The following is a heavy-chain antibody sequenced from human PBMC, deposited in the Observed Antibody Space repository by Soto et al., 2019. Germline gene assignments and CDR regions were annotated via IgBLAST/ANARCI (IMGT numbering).Heavy chain of an antibody. V-gene: IGHV3-23*01. Sequence: PGGSLRLSCAASGFTFSNYAMSWVRQAPGMGLEWVSGISANAVATYYADSVKGRFTISRDNSKNTLSLQMNGLGADDRAVYFCAKAPGPNWNWYHFDYWGQGTLVTVSS. D-gene: IGHD1-7*01. CDR3: AKAPGPNWNWYHFDY. CDR2: ISANAVAT. CDR1: GFTFSNYA. J-gene: IGHJ4*02.